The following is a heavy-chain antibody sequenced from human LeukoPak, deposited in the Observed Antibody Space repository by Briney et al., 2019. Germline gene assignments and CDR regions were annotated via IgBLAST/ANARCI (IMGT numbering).Heavy chain of an antibody. Sequence: PSETLSLTCAVYGGSFSGYYWSWIRQPPGKGLEWIGETNHSGSTNYNPSLRSRVTISVDTSKNQFSLKLSSVTAADTAVYYCARGILGYCSGGSCYSFPHWGQGTLVTVSS. D-gene: IGHD2-15*01. CDR3: ARGILGYCSGGSCYSFPH. J-gene: IGHJ1*01. V-gene: IGHV4-34*01. CDR1: GGSFSGYY. CDR2: TNHSGST.